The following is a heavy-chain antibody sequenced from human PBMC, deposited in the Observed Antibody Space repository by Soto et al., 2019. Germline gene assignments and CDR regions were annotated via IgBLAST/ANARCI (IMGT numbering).Heavy chain of an antibody. D-gene: IGHD2-15*01. J-gene: IGHJ4*02. CDR2: ISGSGGST. V-gene: IGHV3-23*01. CDR1: GLTFSSYA. Sequence: EVQLLESGGGLVQPGGSLKLSCAASGLTFSSYAMSWVRQAPGKGLEWVSGISGSGGSTYYIDSVKGRFTISRDNSKNTLYLQMNSLRGDDTAVYYCAKDRVGVAGPNWGQGTLVTVSS. CDR3: AKDRVGVAGPN.